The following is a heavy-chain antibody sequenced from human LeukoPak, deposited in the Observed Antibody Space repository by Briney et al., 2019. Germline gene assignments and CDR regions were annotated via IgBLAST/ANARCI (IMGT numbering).Heavy chain of an antibody. CDR2: ITSGGGST. D-gene: IGHD6-19*01. Sequence: GGSLRLSCAASGCTFSSYAMSWVRQAPGKGPEWVSAITSGGGSTYYADSVKGRSTISRDNSKNTLYLQMNTLRAEDTAVYYRAKGSSSGWPYYFDYWGRATLVTVSS. V-gene: IGHV3-23*01. CDR3: AKGSSSGWPYYFDY. CDR1: GCTFSSYA. J-gene: IGHJ4*02.